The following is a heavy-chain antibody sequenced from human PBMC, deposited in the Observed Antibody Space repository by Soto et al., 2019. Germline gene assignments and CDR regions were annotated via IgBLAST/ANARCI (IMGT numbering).Heavy chain of an antibody. J-gene: IGHJ4*02. Sequence: EVQLVESGGGLVQPGGSLRLSCAASSGFTFRSYWMNWVRQAPGKGLEWVAHIKQDGSEKNYGDSVKGRFTISRDNAKNSLYLRMNGLRADDPGVYYCAGGGGWESDSWGQGTLVIVSS. V-gene: IGHV3-7*01. D-gene: IGHD6-19*01. CDR2: IKQDGSEK. CDR3: AGGGGWESDS. CDR1: SGFTFRSYW.